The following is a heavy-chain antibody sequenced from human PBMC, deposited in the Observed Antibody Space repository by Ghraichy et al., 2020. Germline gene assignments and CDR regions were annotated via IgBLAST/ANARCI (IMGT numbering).Heavy chain of an antibody. Sequence: GGSLRLSCAASGFTFRSYAMHWVRQAPGKGLEWVAVISYDGSNKYYADSVKGRFTISRDNSKNTLYLQMNSLRADDTAVYYCATSTYCGGDCYSHHFDYWGQGTLVTVSS. J-gene: IGHJ4*02. V-gene: IGHV3-30-3*01. CDR2: ISYDGSNK. CDR3: ATSTYCGGDCYSHHFDY. CDR1: GFTFRSYA. D-gene: IGHD2-21*02.